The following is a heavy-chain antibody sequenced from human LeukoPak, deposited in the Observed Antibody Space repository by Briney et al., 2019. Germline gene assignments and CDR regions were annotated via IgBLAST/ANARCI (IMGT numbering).Heavy chain of an antibody. CDR2: IRKKSNSYTT. J-gene: IGHJ4*02. CDR1: GFTFSDHY. Sequence: GGSLRFSCAASGFTFSDHYMDWVRQAPGKGLEWVARIRKKSNSYTTEYAASVRGRFTIFRDDSKNSLYLQMNSLKTEDTAVYYCARTSSGFYYDYWGQGTLVTVSS. CDR3: ARTSSGFYYDY. V-gene: IGHV3-72*01. D-gene: IGHD3-22*01.